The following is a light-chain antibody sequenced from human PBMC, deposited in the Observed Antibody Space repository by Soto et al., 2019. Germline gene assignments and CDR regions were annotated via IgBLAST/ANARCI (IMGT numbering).Light chain of an antibody. Sequence: EIVMTQSPATLSVSPGERATLSCRASQSVSSNLAWYQQKPGQAPRLLIYGASTRATGIPARFSGSGSGTDLTLTISSLQSEDFAVYYCQQYNDWPRTFGQGTKVDMK. CDR3: QQYNDWPRT. CDR1: QSVSSN. V-gene: IGKV3-15*01. CDR2: GAS. J-gene: IGKJ1*01.